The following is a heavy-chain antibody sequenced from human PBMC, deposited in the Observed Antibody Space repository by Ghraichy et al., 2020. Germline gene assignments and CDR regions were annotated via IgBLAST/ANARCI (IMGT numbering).Heavy chain of an antibody. J-gene: IGHJ6*02. V-gene: IGHV3-33*01. CDR2: IWYDGSNK. Sequence: GGSLRLSCAASGFTFSSYGMHWVRQAPGKGLEWVAVIWYDGSNKYYADSVKGRFTISRDNSKNTLYLQMNSLRAEDTAVYYCAREDIVVVPAAMEYYYYYGMDVWGQGTTVTVSS. D-gene: IGHD2-2*01. CDR1: GFTFSSYG. CDR3: AREDIVVVPAAMEYYYYYGMDV.